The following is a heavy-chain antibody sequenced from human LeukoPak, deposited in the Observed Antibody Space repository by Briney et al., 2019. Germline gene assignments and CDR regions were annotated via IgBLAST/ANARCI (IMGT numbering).Heavy chain of an antibody. V-gene: IGHV3-30*18. J-gene: IGHJ6*02. Sequence: PGRSLRLSCAASGFTFSSYGMHWVRQAPGKGLEWVAVISYDGSNKYYADSVKGRFTISRDNSKNTLYLQMNSLRAEDTAVYYCAKILQLYDFWSGYYAQHYYYGMDVRGQGTTVTVSS. D-gene: IGHD3-3*01. CDR3: AKILQLYDFWSGYYAQHYYYGMDV. CDR2: ISYDGSNK. CDR1: GFTFSSYG.